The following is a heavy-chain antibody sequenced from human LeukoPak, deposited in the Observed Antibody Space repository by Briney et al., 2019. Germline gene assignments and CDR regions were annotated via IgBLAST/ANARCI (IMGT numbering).Heavy chain of an antibody. CDR3: ARDRGYSNGWYDY. Sequence: GGSLRLSCAASGFNFSNFDMHWVRQVTGKGLEWVSGIGTAGDTYYAGSVKGRFTISRENAKNSLYLQMNSLTAGDTAVYYCARDRGYSNGWYDYWGQGTLVSVSS. V-gene: IGHV3-13*04. J-gene: IGHJ4*02. CDR2: IGTAGDT. D-gene: IGHD6-13*01. CDR1: GFNFSNFD.